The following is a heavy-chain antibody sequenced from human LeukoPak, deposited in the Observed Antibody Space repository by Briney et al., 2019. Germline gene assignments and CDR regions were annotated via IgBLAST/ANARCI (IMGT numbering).Heavy chain of an antibody. Sequence: PGGSLRLSCAASGFTVSSSYMYWVRQAPGKGLEWVAVISYDGSNKYYADSVKGRFTISRDNSKNTLYLQMNSLRAEDTAVYYCARDLAVAGDYWGQGTLVTVSS. D-gene: IGHD6-19*01. CDR1: GFTVSSSY. J-gene: IGHJ4*02. CDR3: ARDLAVAGDY. V-gene: IGHV3-30-3*01. CDR2: ISYDGSNK.